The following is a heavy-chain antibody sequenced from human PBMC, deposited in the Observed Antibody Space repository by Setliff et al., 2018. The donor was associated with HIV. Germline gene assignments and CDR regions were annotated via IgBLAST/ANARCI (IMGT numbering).Heavy chain of an antibody. CDR2: VRHDGGDK. D-gene: IGHD3-3*01. CDR1: GFTFSSYG. V-gene: IGHV3-30*02. Sequence: GGSLRLSCAASGFTFSSYGMHWVRQAPGKGLECVTFVRHDGGDKYYADPVKGRFTVSKDNSKKTLYLQMNSLRVEDTAVYYCGRVSGTWPAYYFDFWGQGTLVTVSS. J-gene: IGHJ4*02. CDR3: GRVSGTWPAYYFDF.